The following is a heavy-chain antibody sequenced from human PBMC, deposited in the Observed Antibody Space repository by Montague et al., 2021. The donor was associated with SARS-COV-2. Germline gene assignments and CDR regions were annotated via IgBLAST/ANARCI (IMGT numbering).Heavy chain of an antibody. CDR2: IDWDDDK. D-gene: IGHD5-18*01. CDR1: GFSLSTSGMC. CDR3: ARIQVELWPNYYYYGMDV. Sequence: PALVKPTQTLTLTCTFSGFSLSTSGMCVSWIRQPPGKALEWLALIDWDDDKYYSTSLKTRLTISKDTSKNQVVLTMTNMDPVDTATYYCARIQVELWPNYYYYGMDVWGQGTTVTVSS. V-gene: IGHV2-70*01. J-gene: IGHJ6*02.